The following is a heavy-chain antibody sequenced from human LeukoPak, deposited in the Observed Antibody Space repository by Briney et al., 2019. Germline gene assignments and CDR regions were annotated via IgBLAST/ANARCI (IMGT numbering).Heavy chain of an antibody. Sequence: SGGSLRLSCEASGFTFGSFAMYWVRQAPGKGLGWIAGIFGSGGSPHYADSVKGRFTISRDNSKNTVYLQINSLRAEDTAVYYCGKTTAGYSSGQKPAWPVDYWGQGTLVTVSS. V-gene: IGHV3-23*01. CDR3: GKTTAGYSSGQKPAWPVDY. CDR1: GFTFGSFA. J-gene: IGHJ4*02. CDR2: IFGSGGSP. D-gene: IGHD5-18*01.